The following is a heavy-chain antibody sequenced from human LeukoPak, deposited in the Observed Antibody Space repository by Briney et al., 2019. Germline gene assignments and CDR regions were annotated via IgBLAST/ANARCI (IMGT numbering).Heavy chain of an antibody. Sequence: GTSQRLSCAASGFTFSSYGMHWDRQAPGKGLEWVAFVWYDGNNKFYGDSVKGRFIISRDNSKNTLYLQMNSLRAEDTAVYFCARDRRLFYYDMDVWGQGTTVTVS. CDR2: VWYDGNNK. D-gene: IGHD3-10*01. CDR1: GFTFSSYG. V-gene: IGHV3-33*01. CDR3: ARDRRLFYYDMDV. J-gene: IGHJ6*02.